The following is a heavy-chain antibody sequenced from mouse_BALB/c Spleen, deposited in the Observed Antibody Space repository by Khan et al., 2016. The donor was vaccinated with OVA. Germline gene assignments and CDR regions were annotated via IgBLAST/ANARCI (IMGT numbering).Heavy chain of an antibody. CDR3: ASHLTGSFAY. J-gene: IGHJ3*01. V-gene: IGHV5-6*01. CDR1: GFTFSSYS. Sequence: EVELVESGGDLVKPGGSLKLSWAASGFTFSSYSMSWVRQTPDKRLEWVASISSGGDYTYYPDIVKGRFTISRDNAKNTLYLEMSSLKSEDTAMYYCASHLTGSFAYWGQGTLVTVSA. D-gene: IGHD4-1*01. CDR2: ISSGGDYT.